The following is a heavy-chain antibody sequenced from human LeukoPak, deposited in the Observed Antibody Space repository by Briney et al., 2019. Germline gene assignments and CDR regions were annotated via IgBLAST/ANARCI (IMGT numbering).Heavy chain of an antibody. D-gene: IGHD2-15*01. CDR2: IRSKANSYAT. CDR1: GFTFSGSA. V-gene: IGHV3-73*01. Sequence: GGSLKLSCAASGFTFSGSAMHWVRQASGKGLEWVGRIRSKANSYATAYAASVKGRFTISRDDSKNTAYLQMNSPKTEDTAVYYCTTYCSGGSCYPSYFDYWGQGTLVTVSS. J-gene: IGHJ4*02. CDR3: TTYCSGGSCYPSYFDY.